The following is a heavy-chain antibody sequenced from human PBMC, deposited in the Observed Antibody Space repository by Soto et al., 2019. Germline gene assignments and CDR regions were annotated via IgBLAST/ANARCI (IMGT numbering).Heavy chain of an antibody. CDR1: GYTFTNYY. CDR2: IDPNSGGT. CDR3: ERGDVRVVGSFDP. V-gene: IGHV1-2*02. Sequence: SVKVSCKTSGYTFTNYYIHWVRQAPGQGLEWSGWIDPNSGGTNYAQKFQGRVTMTRYTSISTAYMELSRLISDDTHVYYCERGDVRVVGSFDPWRQGALVTV. J-gene: IGHJ5*02. D-gene: IGHD1-26*01.